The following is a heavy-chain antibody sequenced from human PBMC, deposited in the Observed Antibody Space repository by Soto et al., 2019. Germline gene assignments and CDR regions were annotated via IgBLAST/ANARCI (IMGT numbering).Heavy chain of an antibody. CDR3: ARGPSHYYDSSGYQDY. Sequence: SETLSLTCTVSGDSITSNSYFWALIRQPPGKGLEWIGSIYYSGTTYYNPSLKSRLTISVDTSKNQFSLKLSSVTAADTAVYYCARGPSHYYDSSGYQDYWGQGTLVTVSS. V-gene: IGHV4-39*07. CDR2: IYYSGTT. CDR1: GDSITSNSYF. D-gene: IGHD3-22*01. J-gene: IGHJ4*02.